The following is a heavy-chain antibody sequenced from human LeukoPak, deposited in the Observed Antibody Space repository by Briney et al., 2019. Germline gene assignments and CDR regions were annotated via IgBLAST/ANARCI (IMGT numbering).Heavy chain of an antibody. D-gene: IGHD2-15*01. CDR1: GYTFTGYY. J-gene: IGHJ6*03. CDR3: ARGRYCSGGSCYRRYYYYMDV. V-gene: IGHV1-69*06. Sequence: GASVKVSCKASGYTFTGYYMHWVRQAPGQGLEWMGGIIPIFGTANYAQKFQGRVTITADKSTSTAYMELSSLRSEDTAVYYCARGRYCSGGSCYRRYYYYMDVWGKGTTVTVSS. CDR2: IIPIFGTA.